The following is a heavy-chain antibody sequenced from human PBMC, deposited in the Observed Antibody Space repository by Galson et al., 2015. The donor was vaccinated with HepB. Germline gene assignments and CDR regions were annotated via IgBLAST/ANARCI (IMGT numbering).Heavy chain of an antibody. CDR3: ARGNETDPSLYWYFEL. Sequence: SVKVSCRASGGTFSSFAISWVRQAPGHGLEWMGRIIPLVGSPNKAQKFQDRVTITADKSTNTVYMELSSLRSEDTALYYCARGNETDPSLYWYFELGVRGSVAAVSS. CDR2: IIPLVGSP. CDR1: GGTFSSFA. D-gene: IGHD1-1*01. J-gene: IGHJ2*01. V-gene: IGHV1-69*04.